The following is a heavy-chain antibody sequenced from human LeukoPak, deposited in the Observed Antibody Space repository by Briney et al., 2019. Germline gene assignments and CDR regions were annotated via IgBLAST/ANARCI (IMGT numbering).Heavy chain of an antibody. J-gene: IGHJ6*03. V-gene: IGHV4-34*01. Sequence: SETLSLTCAVYGGSFSGYYWGWIRQPPGKGLEWIGEINHSGSTNYNPSLKSRVTISVDTSKNQFSLKLSSVTAADTAVYYCARGFRTPMYYYYYYMDVWGKGTTVTVSS. CDR3: ARGFRTPMYYYYYYMDV. CDR2: INHSGST. D-gene: IGHD2-15*01. CDR1: GGSFSGYY.